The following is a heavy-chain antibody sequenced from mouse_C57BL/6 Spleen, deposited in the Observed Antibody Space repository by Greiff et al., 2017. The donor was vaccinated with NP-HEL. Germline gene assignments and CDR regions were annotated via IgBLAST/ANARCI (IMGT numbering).Heavy chain of an antibody. Sequence: QVQLQQPGAELVKPGASVKLSCKASGYTFTSYWMQWVKQRPGQGLEWIGEIDPSDSYTNYNQKFKGKATLTVDTSSSTAYMQLRSLTYEDSAVYYLPREQKAMDYWGQGTSVTVSS. V-gene: IGHV1-50*01. CDR2: IDPSDSYT. CDR3: PREQKAMDY. CDR1: GYTFTSYW. J-gene: IGHJ4*01.